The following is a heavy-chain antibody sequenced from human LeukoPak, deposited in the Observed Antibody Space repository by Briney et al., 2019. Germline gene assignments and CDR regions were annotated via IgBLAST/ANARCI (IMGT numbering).Heavy chain of an antibody. J-gene: IGHJ4*02. D-gene: IGHD6-19*01. CDR3: ASGSGWPPDFDY. Sequence: SETLSLTCAVYGGSFSGYYWSWIRQPPGKGLEWIGEINHSGSTNYNPSLKSRVTISVDTSKNQFSLKLSSVTAADTAVYYCASGSGWPPDFDYWGQGTLVTVSS. V-gene: IGHV4-34*01. CDR1: GGSFSGYY. CDR2: INHSGST.